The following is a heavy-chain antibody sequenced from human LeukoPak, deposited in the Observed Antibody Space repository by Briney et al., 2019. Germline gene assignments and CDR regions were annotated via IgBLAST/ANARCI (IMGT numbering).Heavy chain of an antibody. CDR1: GFTFSSYW. D-gene: IGHD6-6*01. V-gene: IGHV3-74*01. J-gene: IGHJ4*02. CDR2: ISSDGSST. CDR3: ARRSSIAGRLFDY. Sequence: GGSLRLSCAASGFTFSSYWMHWASHAPGKGLVWVSRISSDGSSTSYADSVKGRFTISRDNAKNTLYLQMNSLRAEDTAVYYCARRSSIAGRLFDYWGQGTLVTV.